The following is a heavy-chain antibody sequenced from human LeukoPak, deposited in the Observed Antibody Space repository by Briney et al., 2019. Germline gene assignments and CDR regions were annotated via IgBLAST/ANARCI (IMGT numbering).Heavy chain of an antibody. CDR3: ARVHRYSSGWSHVRPYSWFDP. CDR2: IYTSGST. D-gene: IGHD6-19*01. V-gene: IGHV4-4*07. Sequence: SETLSLTCTVSGGSISSYYWSWIRQPAGKGLEWIGRIYTSGSTNYNPSLKSRVTISVDTSKNQFSLKLSSVTAADAAVYYCARVHRYSSGWSHVRPYSWFDPWGQGTLVTVSS. J-gene: IGHJ5*02. CDR1: GGSISSYY.